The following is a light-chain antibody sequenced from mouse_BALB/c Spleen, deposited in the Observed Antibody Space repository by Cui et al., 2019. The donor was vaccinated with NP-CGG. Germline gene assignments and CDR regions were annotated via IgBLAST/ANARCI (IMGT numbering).Light chain of an antibody. CDR1: TGAVTTNNY. Sequence: AVVTSEFALTTSPGGTVTLTCRSSTGAVTTNNYANWVQEKPDHLFTGLIGGTNNRAPGVPARFSGSLIGDKAALTITGAQTEDDAIYFCALWYSNHWVFGGGTKLTVL. J-gene: IGLJ1*01. CDR2: GTN. V-gene: IGLV1*01. CDR3: ALWYSNHWV.